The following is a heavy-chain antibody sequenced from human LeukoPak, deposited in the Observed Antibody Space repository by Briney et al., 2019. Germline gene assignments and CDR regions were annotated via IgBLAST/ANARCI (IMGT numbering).Heavy chain of an antibody. Sequence: GGSLRLSCAASGFIFSSYEMNWVRQAPGKGLERVSYISSHARTTYNADSVKGRFTISRDNAKNSLYLQMDSLRAEDTAVYYCARVAPRIFYFDFWGQGTLVTVSS. CDR1: GFIFSSYE. J-gene: IGHJ4*02. CDR2: ISSHARTT. CDR3: ARVAPRIFYFDF. V-gene: IGHV3-48*03. D-gene: IGHD3-3*02.